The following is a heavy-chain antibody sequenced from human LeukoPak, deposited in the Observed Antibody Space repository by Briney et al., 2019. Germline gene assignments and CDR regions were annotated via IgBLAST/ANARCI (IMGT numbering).Heavy chain of an antibody. CDR2: INPTGGST. Sequence: ASVKVSCKASGYTFTSYYMHWVRQAPGQGLEWMGLINPTGGSTGYAQKFQGRVTMTRDMSTSTDYMELSSLRSEDTAMYYCARPGDSGSYGDAFDIWGQGTMVTVSS. V-gene: IGHV1-46*01. D-gene: IGHD1-26*01. J-gene: IGHJ3*02. CDR1: GYTFTSYY. CDR3: ARPGDSGSYGDAFDI.